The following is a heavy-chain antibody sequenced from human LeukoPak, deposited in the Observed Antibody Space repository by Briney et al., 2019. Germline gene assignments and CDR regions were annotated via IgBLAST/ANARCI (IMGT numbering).Heavy chain of an antibody. CDR3: AKSVELVMAY. D-gene: IGHD6-13*01. Sequence: GGSLRLSCAASGFTFSSYSMNWVRQAPGKGLEWVSSISSSSYIYYADSVKGRFTISRDNAKNSLYLQMNSLRTEDTAVYYCAKSVELVMAYWGQGTLVTVSS. J-gene: IGHJ4*02. V-gene: IGHV3-21*01. CDR1: GFTFSSYS. CDR2: ISSSSYI.